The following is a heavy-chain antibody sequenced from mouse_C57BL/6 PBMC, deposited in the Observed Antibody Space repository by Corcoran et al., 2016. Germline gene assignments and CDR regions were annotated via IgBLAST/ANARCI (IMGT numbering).Heavy chain of an antibody. J-gene: IGHJ1*03. D-gene: IGHD2-5*01. CDR2: INPNNGGT. CDR3: ARLESLLPRYFDV. CDR1: GYTFTDYN. V-gene: IGHV1-18*01. Sequence: EVQLQQSGPELVKPGASVKIPCKASGYTFTDYNMDWVKQSHGKSLEWIGDINPNNGGTIYNQKFKGKATLTVDKSSSTAYMELRSLTSEDTAVYYCARLESLLPRYFDVWGTGTTVTVSS.